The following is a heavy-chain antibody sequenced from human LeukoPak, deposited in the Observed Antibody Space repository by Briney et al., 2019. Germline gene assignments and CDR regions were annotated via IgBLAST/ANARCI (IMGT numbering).Heavy chain of an antibody. CDR3: ARHATSSTSGPPYDY. CDR2: IYHSGSM. D-gene: IGHD5-24*01. V-gene: IGHV4-59*04. J-gene: IGHJ4*02. CDR1: GGSISGYF. Sequence: SETLSLTCNVSGGSISGYFWNWIRQPPGKGLEWIGSIYHSGSMYASLKSRVTISVDTSKNQFSLKMSSVTAADTAVYYCARHATSSTSGPPYDYWGQGTLVTVSS.